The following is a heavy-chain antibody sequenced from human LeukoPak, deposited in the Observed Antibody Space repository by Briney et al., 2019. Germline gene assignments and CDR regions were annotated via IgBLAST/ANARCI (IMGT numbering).Heavy chain of an antibody. Sequence: GGSLRLSCAASGLTFRNYVIHWVRQAPGKGLEWVAVTSSDLNVKLYADSVKGRFTISRDNSRSTLYLQMKSLRPEDTAIYYCAREGYYGSGSPPSLYFDYWGQGTLVTVSS. CDR1: GLTFRNYV. V-gene: IGHV3-30-3*01. CDR2: TSSDLNVK. D-gene: IGHD3-10*01. J-gene: IGHJ4*02. CDR3: AREGYYGSGSPPSLYFDY.